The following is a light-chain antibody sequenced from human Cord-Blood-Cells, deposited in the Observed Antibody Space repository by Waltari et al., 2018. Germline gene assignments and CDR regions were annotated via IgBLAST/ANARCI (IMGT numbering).Light chain of an antibody. CDR2: DGS. Sequence: QSALTQPAPVSGSPGPSITIPCTGTSSDDGSYNLVSWYQQHPGKAPKLMIYDGSNRPSGVSNRFSGSKSGNTASLTISGLQAEDEADYYCCSYAGSSTFVFGGGTKLTVL. J-gene: IGLJ3*02. CDR3: CSYAGSSTFV. CDR1: SSDDGSYNL. V-gene: IGLV2-23*03.